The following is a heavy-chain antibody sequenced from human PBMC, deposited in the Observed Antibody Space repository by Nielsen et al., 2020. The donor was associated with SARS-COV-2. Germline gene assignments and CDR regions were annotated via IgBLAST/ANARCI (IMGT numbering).Heavy chain of an antibody. CDR3: ARGSSGAQYAFDI. Sequence: FTVFGGSISSGGYYWSWIRQHPGKGLEWIGYIYYSGSTYYNPSLKSRVTISVDTSKNQFSLKLSSVTAADTAVYYCARGSSGAQYAFDIWGQGTMVTVSS. D-gene: IGHD2-15*01. CDR2: IYYSGST. J-gene: IGHJ3*02. CDR1: GGSISSGGYY. V-gene: IGHV4-31*03.